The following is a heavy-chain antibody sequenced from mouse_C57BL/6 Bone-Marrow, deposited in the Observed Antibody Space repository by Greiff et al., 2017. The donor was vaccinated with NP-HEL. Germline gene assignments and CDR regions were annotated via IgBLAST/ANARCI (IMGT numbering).Heavy chain of an antibody. J-gene: IGHJ4*01. CDR1: GFNIKDDY. CDR3: TTRGTAVVAPYALDD. Sequence: VQLQQSGAELVRPGASVKLSCTASGFNIKDDYMHWVKQRPEQGLEWIGWIDPENGDTEYASKFQGTATITADTSSNTAYLPLSSLTSEDTAVYYCTTRGTAVVAPYALDDWSQGTSVPVAS. CDR2: IDPENGDT. D-gene: IGHD1-1*01. V-gene: IGHV14-4*01.